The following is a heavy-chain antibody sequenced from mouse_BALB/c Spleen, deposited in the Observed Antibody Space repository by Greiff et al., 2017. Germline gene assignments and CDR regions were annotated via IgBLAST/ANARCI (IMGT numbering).Heavy chain of an antibody. CDR3: ARDYGSYYGNSYAY. J-gene: IGHJ3*01. CDR1: GYSITSGYY. Sequence: EVKLMESGPGLVKPSQSLSLTCSVTGYSITSGYYWNWIRQFPGNKLEWMGYISYDGSNNYNPSRKNRISITRDTSKNQFFLKLNSVTTEDTATYYCARDYGSYYGNSYAYWGQGTLVTVSA. CDR2: ISYDGSN. D-gene: IGHD2-10*01. V-gene: IGHV3-6*02.